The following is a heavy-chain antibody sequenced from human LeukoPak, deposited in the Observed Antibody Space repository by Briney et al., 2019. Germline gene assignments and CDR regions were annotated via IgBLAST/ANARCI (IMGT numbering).Heavy chain of an antibody. D-gene: IGHD4-4*01. CDR2: IYYSGST. CDR3: ARLEGGNYAPTGDY. J-gene: IGHJ4*02. CDR1: GGSFSGYY. V-gene: IGHV4-31*11. Sequence: TSETLSLTCAVYGGSFSGYYWSWIRQHPGKGLEWIGYIYYSGSTYYNPSLKSRVTISVDTSKNQFSLKLSSVTAADTAVYYCARLEGGNYAPTGDYWGQGTLVTVSS.